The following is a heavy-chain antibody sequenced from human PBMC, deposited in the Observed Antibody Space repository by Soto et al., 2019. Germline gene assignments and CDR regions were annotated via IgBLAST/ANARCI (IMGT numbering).Heavy chain of an antibody. CDR3: ARLTRGVYDLDRLWEKFDY. Sequence: QITVKESGLTLVKPTQTLTLTCTFSGFSLSTNGMGVGWIRQSPGKALEWLALIYWDDDKRYSPSLRSRLTITQAPSKTQVDLTMTKMDPVDTATYYCARLTRGVYDLDRLWEKFDYWGQGTLVTVSS. D-gene: IGHD5-12*01. CDR1: GFSLSTNGMG. V-gene: IGHV2-5*02. J-gene: IGHJ4*02. CDR2: IYWDDDK.